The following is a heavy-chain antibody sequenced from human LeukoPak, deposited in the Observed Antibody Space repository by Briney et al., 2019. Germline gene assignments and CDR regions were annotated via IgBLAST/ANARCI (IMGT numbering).Heavy chain of an antibody. CDR1: GGSNY. CDR2: IHYSGSP. CDR3: ARHSNWNGGVDWFDP. Sequence: SETLSLTCTVSGGSNYWSWIRQPPGKGLEWIGYIHYSGSPNYNPSLKSRVTISIDTSKNQFSLRLNSVTAADTAVYYCARHSNWNGGVDWFDPWGQGTQVTVSS. V-gene: IGHV4-59*08. J-gene: IGHJ5*02. D-gene: IGHD1-20*01.